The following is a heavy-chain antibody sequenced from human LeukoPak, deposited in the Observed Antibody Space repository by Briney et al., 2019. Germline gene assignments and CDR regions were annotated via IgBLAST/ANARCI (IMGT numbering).Heavy chain of an antibody. CDR3: ARGREYYDFWSGFRPPFDP. D-gene: IGHD3-3*01. V-gene: IGHV3-23*01. J-gene: IGHJ5*02. Sequence: GGSLRLSCAASGFTFSTFAMIWVRQPPGKGLEWVSSIFPSGGEIHYADSVRGRFTISRDNSKSTLSLQMNSLRAEDTAVYYCARGREYYDFWSGFRPPFDPWGQGTLVTVSS. CDR1: GFTFSTFA. CDR2: IFPSGGEI.